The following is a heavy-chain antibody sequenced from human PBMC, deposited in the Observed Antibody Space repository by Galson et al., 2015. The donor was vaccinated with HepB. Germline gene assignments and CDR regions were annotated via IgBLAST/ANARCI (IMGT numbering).Heavy chain of an antibody. V-gene: IGHV3-23*01. CDR3: AKGGSGGYYYILDY. CDR2: ITGIGDST. J-gene: IGHJ4*02. CDR1: GFTFRSYA. Sequence: SLRLSCAASGFTFRSYAMSWVRQAPGKGLEWVSAITGIGDSTYNADSVKGRFTISRDNSKNTLYLQMNSLRAEDTAVYYCAKGGSGGYYYILDYWGQGTLVTVSS. D-gene: IGHD3-22*01.